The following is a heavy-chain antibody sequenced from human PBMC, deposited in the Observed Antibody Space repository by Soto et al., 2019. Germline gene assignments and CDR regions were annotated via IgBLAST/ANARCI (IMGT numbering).Heavy chain of an antibody. CDR1: GGSLSGNY. CDR2: THHSGST. CDR3: ARTTAAIHLNY. Sequence: XXTLSLPFAVYGGSLSGNYWCWIRQPPGKGLEWIGETHHSGSTAYNPSLKSRVTISVDTSRNQFSLKLNYVTAADTAVYYCARTTAAIHLNYWSQGTLVTVSS. D-gene: IGHD2-21*02. J-gene: IGHJ4*02. V-gene: IGHV4-34*01.